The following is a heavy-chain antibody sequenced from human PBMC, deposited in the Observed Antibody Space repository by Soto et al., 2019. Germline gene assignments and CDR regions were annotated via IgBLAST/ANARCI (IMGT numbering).Heavy chain of an antibody. V-gene: IGHV3-23*01. Sequence: GGSLRLSCAASGFTFSSYAMSWVRQAPGKGLEWVSTFSGSGGFTYYADSVKGRFTISRDNSKNTLYLQMNSLRAEDTAVYFCARVGLLADYFDSWGQGTLVTVSS. CDR2: FSGSGGFT. CDR1: GFTFSSYA. J-gene: IGHJ4*02. CDR3: ARVGLLADYFDS. D-gene: IGHD1-26*01.